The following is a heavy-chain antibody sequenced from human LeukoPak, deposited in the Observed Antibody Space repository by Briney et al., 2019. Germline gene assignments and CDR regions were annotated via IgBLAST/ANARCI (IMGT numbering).Heavy chain of an antibody. Sequence: GGSLRLSCAASGFTFSSYAMHWVRQAPGKGLEYVSAISSNGGSTYYANSVKGRFTISRDNSKNTLYLQMGSLRAEDMAVYYCARSEDYDYVWGSYRYIFDYWGQGTLVTASS. CDR3: ARSEDYDYVWGSYRYIFDY. D-gene: IGHD3-16*02. CDR1: GFTFSSYA. V-gene: IGHV3-64*01. J-gene: IGHJ4*02. CDR2: ISSNGGST.